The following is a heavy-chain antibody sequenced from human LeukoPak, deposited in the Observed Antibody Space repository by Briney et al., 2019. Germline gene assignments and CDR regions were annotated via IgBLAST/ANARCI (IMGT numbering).Heavy chain of an antibody. D-gene: IGHD2-2*01. J-gene: IGHJ4*02. CDR1: GASISRDH. V-gene: IGHV4-59*01. CDR2: VDYNGAT. CDR3: TRGYETFDY. Sequence: PSETLSLTCSVSGASISRDHWNWVRQLPGKRLEWIGNVDYNGATKYNPSLSSRITTSLDTSKNLFSLHLTSVTAADTAHYFCTRGYETFDYWGQGRLVTVSS.